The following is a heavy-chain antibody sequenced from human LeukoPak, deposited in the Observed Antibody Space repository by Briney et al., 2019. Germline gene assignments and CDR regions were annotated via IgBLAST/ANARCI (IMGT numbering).Heavy chain of an antibody. CDR3: ARDRNSGSSLDI. CDR1: GYTFTGYY. D-gene: IGHD6-6*01. J-gene: IGHJ3*02. V-gene: IGHV1-2*02. Sequence: ASVTVSCKASGYTFTGYYIHWVRQAPGQGLEWMGWIYPYSGDTNYAQNFQGRVTMTRDTSISTAYMELSSLRSDDTAVYYCARDRNSGSSLDIWGQGTMLTVSS. CDR2: IYPYSGDT.